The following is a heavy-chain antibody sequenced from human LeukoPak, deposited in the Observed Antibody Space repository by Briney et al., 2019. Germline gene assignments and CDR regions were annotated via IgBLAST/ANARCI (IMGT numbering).Heavy chain of an antibody. CDR2: IYYSGST. D-gene: IGHD2-15*01. Sequence: SETLSLTCTVSGGSISSSSYYWGWIRQPPGKGLEWIGSIYYSGSTYYNPSLKSRVTISVDTSKNQFSLKLSSVTAADTAVYYCASLYCSGGSCYSIDYWGRGTLVTVSS. CDR3: ASLYCSGGSCYSIDY. CDR1: GGSISSSSYY. V-gene: IGHV4-39*01. J-gene: IGHJ4*02.